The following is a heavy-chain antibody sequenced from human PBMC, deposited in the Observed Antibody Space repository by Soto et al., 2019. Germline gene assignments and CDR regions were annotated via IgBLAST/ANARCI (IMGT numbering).Heavy chain of an antibody. CDR1: GFTFNNYG. V-gene: IGHV3-33*01. D-gene: IGHD2-2*01. Sequence: QVQLVESGGGVVQPGRSLRLSCAASGFTFNNYGMHWVRQAPGKGLEWVAVIWFDGSNKYYADSVKGRFTISRDNSKNTLYLQMNSLRAEDTSVYYCARANQPFRALYGMDVWGQGTTVTVSS. J-gene: IGHJ6*02. CDR3: ARANQPFRALYGMDV. CDR2: IWFDGSNK.